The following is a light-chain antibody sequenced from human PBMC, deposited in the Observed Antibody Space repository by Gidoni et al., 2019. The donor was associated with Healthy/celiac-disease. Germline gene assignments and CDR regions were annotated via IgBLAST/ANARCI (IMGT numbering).Light chain of an antibody. CDR3: QQYGSSPEFT. CDR2: GAS. V-gene: IGKV3-20*01. J-gene: IGKJ3*01. CDR1: QSVSSSY. Sequence: ESVLTQSPGTLSLSPGERATLSCRASQSVSSSYLAWYQQKPGQAPRLLIYGASSRATGIPDRFSGSGSGTDFTLTISRLEPEDFAVYYCQQYGSSPEFTFGPXTKVDIK.